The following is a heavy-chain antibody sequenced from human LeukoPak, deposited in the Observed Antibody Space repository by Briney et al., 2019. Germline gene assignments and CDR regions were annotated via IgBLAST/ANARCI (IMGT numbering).Heavy chain of an antibody. V-gene: IGHV1-2*02. CDR2: INPNSGGT. CDR1: GYTFTGYY. Sequence: GASVKVSCKASGYTFTGYYMHWVRQAPGQGLEWMGWINPNSGGTNYAQKFQGRVTMTRDTSISTAYMELSRLRSDDTAVYYCAASWADGDYVSAFDYWGQGTLVTVSS. CDR3: AASWADGDYVSAFDY. J-gene: IGHJ4*02. D-gene: IGHD4-17*01.